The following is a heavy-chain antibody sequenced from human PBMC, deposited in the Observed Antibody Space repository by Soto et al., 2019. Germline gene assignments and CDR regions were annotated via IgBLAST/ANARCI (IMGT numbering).Heavy chain of an antibody. J-gene: IGHJ4*02. CDR1: GYSFTSYW. Sequence: GESLKICCKGSGYSFTSYWIGGVRQMPGKGLEWMGIIYPGDSDTRYSPSFQGQVTISADKSISTAYLQWSSLKASDTALYYWARVPIVRGVRPLDYWGQGTLVTVSS. CDR2: IYPGDSDT. D-gene: IGHD3-10*01. CDR3: ARVPIVRGVRPLDY. V-gene: IGHV5-51*01.